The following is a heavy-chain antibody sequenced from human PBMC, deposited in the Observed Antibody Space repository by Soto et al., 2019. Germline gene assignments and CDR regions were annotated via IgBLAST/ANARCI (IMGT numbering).Heavy chain of an antibody. CDR3: ARGECSSSPYYYSYYTVV. V-gene: IGHV4-59*01. J-gene: IGHJ6*03. CDR1: GGSISSYY. Sequence: AQEDLALSSTVSGGSISSYYWSWIRQPPGKKMEWIGYIYYSGSNNYNPSLKSRVNISVGTSKNQFSLKLSSVTAADTAVYYCARGECSSSPYYYSYYTVVWGKGTTVTVSS. D-gene: IGHD6-6*01. CDR2: IYYSGSN.